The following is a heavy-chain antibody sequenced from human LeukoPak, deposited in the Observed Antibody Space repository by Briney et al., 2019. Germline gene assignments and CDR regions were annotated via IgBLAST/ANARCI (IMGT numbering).Heavy chain of an antibody. CDR3: AKDLHYYCPGSSPQY. Sequence: PGRSLRLSCEASGFTFSNYAMHWVRRAPGKGLEWVALISYDGSTKHYADSVKGRFTISRDNSKNTLSLQINSLRSEDTAVYYCAKDLHYYCPGSSPQYWGQGTLVTVSS. D-gene: IGHD3-10*01. CDR1: GFTFSNYA. V-gene: IGHV3-30*18. CDR2: ISYDGSTK. J-gene: IGHJ4*02.